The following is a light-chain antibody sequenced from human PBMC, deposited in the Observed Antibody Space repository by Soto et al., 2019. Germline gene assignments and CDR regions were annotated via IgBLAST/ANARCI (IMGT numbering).Light chain of an antibody. Sequence: DIQMTQSPSSLSASVGDRVTITCRASQSISSYLNWYQQKPGKAPKLLIYAASSLQSGVPSRFSGSGSGTDFTLPISSLQPEDFATYYCQQSYSTPPLSFVGGNEVEIK. CDR2: AAS. V-gene: IGKV1-39*01. CDR3: QQSYSTPPLS. CDR1: QSISSY. J-gene: IGKJ4*01.